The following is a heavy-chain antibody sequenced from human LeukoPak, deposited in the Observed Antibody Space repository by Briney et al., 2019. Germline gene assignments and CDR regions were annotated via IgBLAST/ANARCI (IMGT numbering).Heavy chain of an antibody. CDR2: ISSNGGST. V-gene: IGHV3-64*01. J-gene: IGHJ4*02. CDR1: GFTFSSYA. CDR3: SKDGGVWAVLPATMSY. Sequence: GGSLRLSCAASGFTFSSYAMHWVRQAPGKGLEYVSAISSNGGSTYYANSVKGRFTISRDNSKNTLYLQMNSLRAEDTAVYYCSKDGGVWAVLPATMSYWGQGTLVTVSS. D-gene: IGHD2-2*01.